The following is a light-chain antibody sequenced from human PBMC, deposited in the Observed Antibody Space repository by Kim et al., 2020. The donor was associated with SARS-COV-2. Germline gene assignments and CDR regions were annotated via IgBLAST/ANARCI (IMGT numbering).Light chain of an antibody. CDR2: AAS. Sequence: GARVTSTGRASQDIRNDLGWYQQNPGRAPKLLIYAASSLQSGVPSRFSGSGSGTEFTLTISSLQPEDFATYFCRQNKTYPITFGQGTRLEIK. V-gene: IGKV1-17*01. CDR3: RQNKTYPIT. CDR1: QDIRND. J-gene: IGKJ5*01.